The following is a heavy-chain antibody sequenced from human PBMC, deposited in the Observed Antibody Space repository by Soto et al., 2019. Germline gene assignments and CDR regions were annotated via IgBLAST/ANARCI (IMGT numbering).Heavy chain of an antibody. CDR2: ITWNSGSI. CDR1: GFTFNNYA. Sequence: EVQLVESGGGLVQPGRSLRLSCAASGFTFNNYAMHWVRQAPGKGLEWVSGITWNSGSIGYADSVKGRFTISRDNAKNSLYLQMNSLRAEDTAFYYCAKDWGSSSSLPRIVYWGQGTLVTVSS. CDR3: AKDWGSSSSLPRIVY. D-gene: IGHD6-6*01. J-gene: IGHJ4*02. V-gene: IGHV3-9*01.